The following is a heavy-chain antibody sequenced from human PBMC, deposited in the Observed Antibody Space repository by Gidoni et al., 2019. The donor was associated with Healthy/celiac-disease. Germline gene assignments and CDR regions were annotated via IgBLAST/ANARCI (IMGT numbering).Heavy chain of an antibody. CDR2: ISGSGGST. CDR1: GFTFSSYA. J-gene: IGHJ1*01. V-gene: IGHV3-23*01. CDR3: AKGPLRYLPFQH. D-gene: IGHD3-9*01. Sequence: EVQLLESGGCLVQPGVSLRLSCAASGFTFSSYAMSWVRQAPGKGLEWVSAISGSGGSTYYADSVKGRFTISRDNSKNTLYLQMNSLRAEDTAVYYCAKGPLRYLPFQHWGQGTLVTVSS.